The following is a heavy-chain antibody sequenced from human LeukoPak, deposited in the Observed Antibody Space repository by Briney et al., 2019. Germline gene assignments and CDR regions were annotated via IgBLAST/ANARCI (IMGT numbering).Heavy chain of an antibody. Sequence: SQTLSLTCAISGDSVSSNSAAWNWIRQSPSRGLEWLGRTYYRSKWYNDYAISVRSRITISPDTSKNQSSLQLNSVTPEDTAVYFCARDRLAVAAYYFDYWGQGTLVTVSS. J-gene: IGHJ4*02. V-gene: IGHV6-1*01. CDR3: ARDRLAVAAYYFDY. CDR2: TYYRSKWYN. CDR1: GDSVSSNSAA. D-gene: IGHD6-19*01.